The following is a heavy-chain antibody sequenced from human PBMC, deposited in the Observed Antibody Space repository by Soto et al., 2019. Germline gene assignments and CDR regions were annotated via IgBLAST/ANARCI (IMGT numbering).Heavy chain of an antibody. CDR3: ARGQRITMIVVVHRVWFDP. CDR2: INHSGST. Sequence: ETLSLTCAVYGGSFSGYYWSWIRQPPGKGLEWIGEINHSGSTNYNPSLKSRVTISVDTSKNQFSLKLSSVTAADTAVYYCARGQRITMIVVVHRVWFDPWGQGTLVTVSS. D-gene: IGHD3-22*01. J-gene: IGHJ5*02. V-gene: IGHV4-34*01. CDR1: GGSFSGYY.